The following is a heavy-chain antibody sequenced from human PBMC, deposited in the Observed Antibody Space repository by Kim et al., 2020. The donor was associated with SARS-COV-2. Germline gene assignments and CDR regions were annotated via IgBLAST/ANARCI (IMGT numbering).Heavy chain of an antibody. CDR2: ISSSSSYI. Sequence: GGSLRLSCAASGFTFSSYSMNWVRQAPGKGLEWVSSISSSSSYIYYADSVKGRFTISRDNAKNSLYLQMNSLRAEDTAVYYCARGGLGRPGYSSSWYLLDYWGQGTLVTVSS. CDR3: ARGGLGRPGYSSSWYLLDY. D-gene: IGHD6-13*01. V-gene: IGHV3-21*01. CDR1: GFTFSSYS. J-gene: IGHJ4*02.